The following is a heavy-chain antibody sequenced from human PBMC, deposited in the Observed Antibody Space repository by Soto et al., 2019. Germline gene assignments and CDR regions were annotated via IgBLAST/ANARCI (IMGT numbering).Heavy chain of an antibody. CDR1: GFTFSSYD. CDR3: ARAGPSFWSGHEYYFDY. V-gene: IGHV3-13*01. J-gene: IGHJ4*02. CDR2: IGTAGDT. D-gene: IGHD3-3*01. Sequence: GVSLRLSCAASGFTFSSYDMHWVRQATGKGLEWVSAIGTAGDTYYPGSVKGRFTISRENAKNSLYLQMNSLRAGDTAVYYCARAGPSFWSGHEYYFDYWGQGTLVTVSS.